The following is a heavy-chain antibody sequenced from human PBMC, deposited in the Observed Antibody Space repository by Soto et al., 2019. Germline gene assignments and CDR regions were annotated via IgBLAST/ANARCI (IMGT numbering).Heavy chain of an antibody. D-gene: IGHD2-2*01. Sequence: GASVKVSCKASGGTFSNYTISWVRQAPGQGLEWMGGIIPVFGTTDYEQKFQGRVTITADGSTSTAYMKLSSLRSADTAVYYCARSSPYIVVRKPTGNQDYYGMDVRGQGTTVTVSS. J-gene: IGHJ6*02. CDR2: IIPVFGTT. CDR3: ARSSPYIVVRKPTGNQDYYGMDV. CDR1: GGTFSNYT. V-gene: IGHV1-69*13.